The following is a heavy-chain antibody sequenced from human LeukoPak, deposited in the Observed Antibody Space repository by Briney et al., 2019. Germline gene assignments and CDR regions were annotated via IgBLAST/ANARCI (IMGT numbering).Heavy chain of an antibody. V-gene: IGHV4-34*12. D-gene: IGHD3-22*01. CDR3: ARAVSPYYYYYMDG. CDR2: VIHSGST. CDR1: GGSFSGYY. Sequence: SETLSLTCAVSGGSFSGYYWSWVRQPPGKGLEWIGEVIHSGSTNYIPSLKGRVTISVDTSKNQFSLRLSSVTAADTAVYYCARAVSPYYYYYMDGWGKGTTVSVSS. J-gene: IGHJ6*03.